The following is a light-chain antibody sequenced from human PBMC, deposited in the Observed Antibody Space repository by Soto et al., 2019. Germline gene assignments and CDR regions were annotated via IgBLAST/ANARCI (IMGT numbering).Light chain of an antibody. CDR2: SNN. CDR3: EAWDASLNGYV. V-gene: IGLV1-44*01. CDR1: SSNIGSNT. J-gene: IGLJ1*01. Sequence: QSVLTQPPSASGTPGQRVTISCSGSSSNIGSNTVNWYQQLPGTAPKLLIYSNNQRPSGVPDRFSGSKSGTSASLAISGLQSEDEADYYCEAWDASLNGYVFGTGTKVTVL.